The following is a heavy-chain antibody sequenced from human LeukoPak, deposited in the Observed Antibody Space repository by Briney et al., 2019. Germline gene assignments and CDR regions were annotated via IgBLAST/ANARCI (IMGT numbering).Heavy chain of an antibody. CDR3: ATYSILNAREFRY. D-gene: IGHD4-11*01. CDR1: GFTFSDHY. J-gene: IGHJ1*01. V-gene: IGHV3-7*01. CDR2: VQHIGGET. Sequence: GGSLRLSCAVSGFTFSDHYMDWVRQAPGKGLEWVANVQHIGGETYYVDSVKGRFTISRDNAKNSVYLQMNSLGADDTAVYYCATYSILNAREFRYWGQGTLVTVTS.